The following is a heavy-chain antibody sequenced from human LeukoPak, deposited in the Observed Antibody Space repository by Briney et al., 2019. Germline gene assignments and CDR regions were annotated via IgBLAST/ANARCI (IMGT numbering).Heavy chain of an antibody. CDR3: VKLTAAGFVDF. CDR1: GFSFDDYA. CDR2: IGWNGGGI. Sequence: GGSLRLSCAASGFSFDDYAMHWVRQAPGKGLEWVSGIGWNGGGIVYADSVKGQFTISRDNAKNSLYLQMNSLGAEDTALYYCVKLTAAGFVDFWGQGTLVTVSS. J-gene: IGHJ4*02. V-gene: IGHV3-9*01. D-gene: IGHD2-21*02.